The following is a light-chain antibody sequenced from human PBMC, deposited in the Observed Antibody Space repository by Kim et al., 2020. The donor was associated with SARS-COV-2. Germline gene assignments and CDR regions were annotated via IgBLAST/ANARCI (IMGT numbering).Light chain of an antibody. V-gene: IGLV10-54*01. CDR1: GINVGNQG. J-gene: IGLJ2*01. Sequence: QAGLTQPPSVSKDLRQTATLTCTGNGINVGNQGAAWLQQHQGHPPKLLSYRNNSRPSGISGRLSASRSGNTASLTITGLQPEDEADYYCSAWDTSLSAWLFGGGTQLTVL. CDR2: RNN. CDR3: SAWDTSLSAWL.